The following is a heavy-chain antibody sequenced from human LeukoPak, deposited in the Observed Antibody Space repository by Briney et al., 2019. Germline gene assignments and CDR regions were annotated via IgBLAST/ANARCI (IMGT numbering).Heavy chain of an antibody. CDR1: GGSVTSGNYY. Sequence: SETLSLTCTVSGGSVTSGNYYWNWIRQPAGKGLEWIARIYTNGGASYNPSLKSRVTISIDASKNQFSLKLSSVTAADTAVYYCAREPPGYWGQGILVTVSS. J-gene: IGHJ4*02. V-gene: IGHV4-61*02. CDR2: IYTNGGA. CDR3: AREPPGY.